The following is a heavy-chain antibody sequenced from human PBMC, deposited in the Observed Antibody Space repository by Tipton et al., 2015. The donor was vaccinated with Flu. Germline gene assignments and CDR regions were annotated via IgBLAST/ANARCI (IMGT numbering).Heavy chain of an antibody. CDR2: IYHSGST. J-gene: IGHJ5*02. CDR1: GYSISSGYY. V-gene: IGHV4-38-2*01. D-gene: IGHD3-9*01. CDR3: ARHGYYDILTGYYSWFDP. Sequence: TLSLTCAVSGYSISSGYYWGWIRQPPGKGLEWIGSIYHSGSTYYNPSLKSRVTISVDTSKNQLSLKLSSVTAADTAVYYCARHGYYDILTGYYSWFDPRGQGTLVTVSS.